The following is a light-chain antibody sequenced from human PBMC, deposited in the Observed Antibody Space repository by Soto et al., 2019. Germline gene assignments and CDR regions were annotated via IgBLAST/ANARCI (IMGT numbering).Light chain of an antibody. Sequence: EIVLTQSPVTLSLSPGERATLSCRASQSVSSFLAWYQQKPGQAPRLLIYDASNRATGIPARFSGSGPGTDFTLTISSLEAEDFAVYYCQQRSNWPLTFGGGTKVDIK. V-gene: IGKV3-11*01. CDR1: QSVSSF. CDR3: QQRSNWPLT. J-gene: IGKJ4*01. CDR2: DAS.